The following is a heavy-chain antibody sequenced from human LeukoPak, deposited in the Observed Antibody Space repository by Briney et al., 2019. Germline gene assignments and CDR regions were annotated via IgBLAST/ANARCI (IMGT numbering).Heavy chain of an antibody. V-gene: IGHV5-51*01. CDR1: GYSFTSYW. CDR3: ARLEFGGLYT. CDR2: IYAADSDT. Sequence: GESLKISCKGSGYSFTSYWIGWVRQMPGKGLEWMGIIYAADSDTRYSPSFQGQVTISADKSISTAYLQWSGLKVSDTPMYYCARLEFGGLYTWGQGTLVTVSS. J-gene: IGHJ5*02. D-gene: IGHD3-10*01.